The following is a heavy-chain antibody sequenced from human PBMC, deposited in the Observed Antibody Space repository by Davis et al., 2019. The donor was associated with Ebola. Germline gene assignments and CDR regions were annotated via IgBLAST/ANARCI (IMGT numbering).Heavy chain of an antibody. D-gene: IGHD1-26*01. CDR3: ARESGRYRGDPFDF. V-gene: IGHV4-39*01. CDR2: ISYGGGT. J-gene: IGHJ3*01. CDR1: GGSISSDIYY. Sequence: MPGGSLRLSCTVSGGSISSDIYYWGWVRQPPGKGLEWIGSISYGGGTYYNPSLRSRVTISVDTSKNQFSLKLRSVTAADTALYYCARESGRYRGDPFDFWGQGTLVTVSS.